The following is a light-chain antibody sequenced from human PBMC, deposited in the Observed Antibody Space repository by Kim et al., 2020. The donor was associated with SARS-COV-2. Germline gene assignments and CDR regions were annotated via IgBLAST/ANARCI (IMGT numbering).Light chain of an antibody. CDR3: QQSNDWPPLT. Sequence: SPGERATRSGRASQTINNRLVWYQQKPGQAPRLLIYDATTRATGVPARCIGSGSETDFTLTISSLQSEDVAVYYCQQSNDWPPLTFGQGTKVDIK. CDR1: QTINNR. CDR2: DAT. J-gene: IGKJ1*01. V-gene: IGKV3-15*01.